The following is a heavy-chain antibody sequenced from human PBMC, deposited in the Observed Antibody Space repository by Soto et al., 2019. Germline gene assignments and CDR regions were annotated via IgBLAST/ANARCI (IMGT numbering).Heavy chain of an antibody. CDR3: AKDLEYYDSSGYYYGMDV. V-gene: IGHV3-30*18. CDR2: ISYDGSNK. J-gene: IGHJ6*02. Sequence: WGSLRLSCAASGFTFISYGIHCFRHSPFKWLEWVAVISYDGSNKYYADSVKGRFTISRDNSKNTLYLQMNSLRAEDTAVYYCAKDLEYYDSSGYYYGMDVWGQGTTVTVSS. D-gene: IGHD3-22*01. CDR1: GFTFISYG.